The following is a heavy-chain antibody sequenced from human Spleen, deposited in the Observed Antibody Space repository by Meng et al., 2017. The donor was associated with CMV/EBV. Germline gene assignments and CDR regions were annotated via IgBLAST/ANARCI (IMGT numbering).Heavy chain of an antibody. CDR3: VRGYNSFDS. CDR2: SRNKANRYTT. V-gene: IGHV3-72*01. CDR1: GFIFSDHS. D-gene: IGHD1-1*01. J-gene: IGHJ4*02. Sequence: CAASGFIFSDHSLDWVRQTPGKGLEWVGRSRNKANRYTTEYAASVKGRFTVSRDESKNSLYLQMNSLKTEDTAVYYCVRGYNSFDSWGQGTLVTVSS.